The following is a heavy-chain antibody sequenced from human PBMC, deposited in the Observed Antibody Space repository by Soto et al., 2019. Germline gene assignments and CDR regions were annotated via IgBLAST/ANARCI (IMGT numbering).Heavy chain of an antibody. Sequence: PSETLSITCTVSGGSISSGGYYWSWIRQHPGKGLEWIGYIYYSGSTYYNPSLKSRVTISVDTSKNQFSLKLSSVTAADTAVYYCASGWIPLLGYCSGGSCHDAFDIWGQGTMVTVSS. D-gene: IGHD2-15*01. CDR3: ASGWIPLLGYCSGGSCHDAFDI. CDR1: GGSISSGGYY. J-gene: IGHJ3*02. CDR2: IYYSGST. V-gene: IGHV4-31*03.